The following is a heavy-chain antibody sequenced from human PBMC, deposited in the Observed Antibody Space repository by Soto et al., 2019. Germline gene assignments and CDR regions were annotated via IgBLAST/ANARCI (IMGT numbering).Heavy chain of an antibody. CDR3: ASSGSSSLWYGVYYYGTDV. CDR1: GGSISSYY. D-gene: IGHD6-13*01. CDR2: IYYSGST. Sequence: SETLSLTCTVSGGSISSYYWSWIRQPPGKGLEWIGYIYYSGSTNYNPSLKSRVTISVDTSKNQFSLKLSSVTAADTAVYYCASSGSSSLWYGVYYYGTDVWGRGSAVTVSS. V-gene: IGHV4-59*01. J-gene: IGHJ6*02.